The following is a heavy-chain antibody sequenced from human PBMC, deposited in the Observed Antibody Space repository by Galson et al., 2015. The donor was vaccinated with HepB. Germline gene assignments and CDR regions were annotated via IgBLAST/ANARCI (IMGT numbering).Heavy chain of an antibody. D-gene: IGHD6-13*01. V-gene: IGHV1-3*01. Sequence: SVKVSCKASGYTFTSYAMHWVRQAPGQRLEWMGWINAGNGNTKYSQKLQGRVTITRDTSASTAYMELSSLRSEDTAVYYCARGRRHYSSSWYEYDYYYYGMDVWGQGTTVTVSS. CDR1: GYTFTSYA. J-gene: IGHJ6*02. CDR3: ARGRRHYSSSWYEYDYYYYGMDV. CDR2: INAGNGNT.